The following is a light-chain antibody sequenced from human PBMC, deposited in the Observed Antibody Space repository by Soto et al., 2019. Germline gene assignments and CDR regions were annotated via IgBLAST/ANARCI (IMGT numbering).Light chain of an antibody. V-gene: IGKV3-15*01. CDR2: SAS. CDR3: QQYNDWST. Sequence: EIVMTQSPATLSVSPGERATLSCRASQSVSSNFAWYQQKPGQAPRLLIYSASTRATGIPARFSGSGSGTEFTLTISSLQSEDFAVYYCQQYNDWSTFGQGTKVEIK. CDR1: QSVSSN. J-gene: IGKJ1*01.